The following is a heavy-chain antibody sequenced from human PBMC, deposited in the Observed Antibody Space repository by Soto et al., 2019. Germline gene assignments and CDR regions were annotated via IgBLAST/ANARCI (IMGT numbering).Heavy chain of an antibody. CDR3: AAPDTSSWYMGFDY. Sequence: EVQLVESGGGLVQPGGSLRLSCAASGLTVSSNYMSWVRQAPGKGLEWVSVIYGGGDTYYADSVQGRFTISRDISKKTLYLQMNSLRGDDTAVYYCAAPDTSSWYMGFDYWGQGTLVTVSS. V-gene: IGHV3-66*01. CDR2: IYGGGDT. J-gene: IGHJ4*02. CDR1: GLTVSSNY. D-gene: IGHD6-13*01.